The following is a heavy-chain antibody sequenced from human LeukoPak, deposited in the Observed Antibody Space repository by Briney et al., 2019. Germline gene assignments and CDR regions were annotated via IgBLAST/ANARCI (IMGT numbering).Heavy chain of an antibody. CDR2: IDISGSNA. J-gene: IGHJ4*02. Sequence: GGSLRLSCAASGFTFSCHAMSWVRQAPGRGLEWVSSIDISGSNAYYADSVKGRFTISRDNSRNTLYLQMDSLRAEDSAIYYCAKELRPNDYWGQGTLVTVSS. D-gene: IGHD1-7*01. V-gene: IGHV3-23*05. CDR3: AKELRPNDY. CDR1: GFTFSCHA.